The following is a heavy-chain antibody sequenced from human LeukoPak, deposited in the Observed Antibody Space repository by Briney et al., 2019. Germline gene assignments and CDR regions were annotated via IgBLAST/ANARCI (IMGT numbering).Heavy chain of an antibody. D-gene: IGHD3-10*01. Sequence: GGSLRLSCAASGFTFSNYEFNWVRQAPGKGLEWVSYISSSGRNIYYADSVKGRFTISRDNAKNSLYLQMNSLTAEDTAVYYCARAFYYDSGSPPGYWGQGTLVTVSS. CDR3: ARAFYYDSGSPPGY. CDR1: GFTFSNYE. CDR2: ISSSGRNI. J-gene: IGHJ4*02. V-gene: IGHV3-48*03.